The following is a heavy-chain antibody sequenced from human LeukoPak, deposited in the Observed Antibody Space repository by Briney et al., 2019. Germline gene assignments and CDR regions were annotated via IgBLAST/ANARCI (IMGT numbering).Heavy chain of an antibody. CDR2: VGNDEKTK. CDR1: GFTLTGHS. V-gene: IGHV3-30*04. J-gene: IGHJ4*02. D-gene: IGHD1-26*01. CDR3: AREEQSGGTPFDY. Sequence: GGSLRLSCVASGFTLTGHSMHWVRQAPGKGLEWVAVVGNDEKTKFYADSLKGRFTVSRDNSKNAVYLQMNSLRDQDTAVYYCAREEQSGGTPFDYWGQGSLVTVSS.